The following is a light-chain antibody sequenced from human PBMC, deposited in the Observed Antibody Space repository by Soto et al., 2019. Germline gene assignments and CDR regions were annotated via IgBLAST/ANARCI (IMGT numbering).Light chain of an antibody. CDR2: GAS. CDR3: QQYGSSPRT. Sequence: EIVLTQSPGTLSLSPGERATLSCRASQSVSSNLAWYQQKPGQGPRLLMYGASSRATGIPDRFSGSGSGTDFTLTISRLEPEDFAVYYCQQYGSSPRTFGQGTKVDIK. CDR1: QSVSSN. V-gene: IGKV3-20*01. J-gene: IGKJ1*01.